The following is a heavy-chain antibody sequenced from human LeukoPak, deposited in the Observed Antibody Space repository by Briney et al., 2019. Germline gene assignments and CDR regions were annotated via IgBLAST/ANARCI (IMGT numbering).Heavy chain of an antibody. CDR3: ARPEHGCSSTSCYRDYYYYYGMDV. V-gene: IGHV1-69*13. D-gene: IGHD2-2*02. J-gene: IGHJ6*02. Sequence: VASVKVSCKASGGTFSSYAISWVRQAPGQGLEWMGGIIPIFGTANYAQKFQGRVTITADESTSTAYMELSSLRSEDTAVYYCARPEHGCSSTSCYRDYYYYYGMDVWGQGTTVTVSS. CDR1: GGTFSSYA. CDR2: IIPIFGTA.